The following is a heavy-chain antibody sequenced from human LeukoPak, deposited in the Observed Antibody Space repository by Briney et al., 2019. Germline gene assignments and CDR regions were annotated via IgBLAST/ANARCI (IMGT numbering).Heavy chain of an antibody. J-gene: IGHJ5*02. D-gene: IGHD6-19*01. CDR1: GGSISSSSYY. CDR2: IYYSGNT. Sequence: SETLSLTCTVSGGSISSSSYYWGWIRQPPGKGLEWIGSIYYSGNTYYNPSLKSRVTLSVDTSKNQFSLKLSSVTAADTAVYYCARPAASSGWEESWGQGTLVTVSS. CDR3: ARPAASSGWEES. V-gene: IGHV4-39*01.